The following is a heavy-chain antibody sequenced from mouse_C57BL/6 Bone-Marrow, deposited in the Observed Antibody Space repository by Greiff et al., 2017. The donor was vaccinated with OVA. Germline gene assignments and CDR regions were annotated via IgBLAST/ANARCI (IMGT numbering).Heavy chain of an antibody. CDR1: GFNINDDY. J-gene: IGHJ3*01. CDR2: IDPENGDT. V-gene: IGHV14-4*01. D-gene: IGHD2-3*01. Sequence: VQLQQSGAELVRPGASVKLSCTASGFNINDDYMHWVKQRPEQGLEWIGWIDPENGDTEYASKFQGKATITADTSSNTAYLQLSSLTSEDTAVYYGTTYDGYFRLIAYWGQGTLVTVSA. CDR3: TTYDGYFRLIAY.